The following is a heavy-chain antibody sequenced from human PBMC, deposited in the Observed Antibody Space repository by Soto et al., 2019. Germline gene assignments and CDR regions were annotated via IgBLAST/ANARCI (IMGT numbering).Heavy chain of an antibody. D-gene: IGHD5-12*01. V-gene: IGHV3-11*01. CDR2: ISYSGRTI. CDR3: GRMGADGYNQDY. J-gene: IGHJ4*02. CDR1: GFTLIDYY. Sequence: QVQLVESGGGLVKPGGSLRLSCAASGFTLIDYYMSWIRQAPGKGLEWISYISYSGRTISYADSVKGRFIISRDTAKNSLYLQMNSLRAEDTAMYYCGRMGADGYNQDYWGQGTLVTVS.